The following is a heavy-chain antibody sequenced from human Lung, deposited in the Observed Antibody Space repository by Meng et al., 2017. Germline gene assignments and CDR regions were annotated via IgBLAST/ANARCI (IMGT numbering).Heavy chain of an antibody. V-gene: IGHV4-34*01. CDR2: INHSGRT. D-gene: IGHD4-11*01. Sequence: QVQLQQWGAGLLKPSESLSLTCVVSGGSFSDYYWRWIRQPPGKGLEWIGEINHSGRTNYNPSLGSRATISVDTSQNNLSLKLSSVTAADSAVYYCARGPTTMAHDFDYWGQGTLVTVSS. CDR3: ARGPTTMAHDFDY. J-gene: IGHJ4*02. CDR1: GGSFSDYY.